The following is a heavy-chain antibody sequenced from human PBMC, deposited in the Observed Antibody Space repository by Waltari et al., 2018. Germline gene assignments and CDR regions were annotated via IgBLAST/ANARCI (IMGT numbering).Heavy chain of an antibody. CDR2: VFHNGVT. CDR3: TKNAAYNLDY. Sequence: QVHLQESGPGLVKPSGTLSLTCAVSGLPMSPTWWSWVRQAPGKGLEWIGEVFHNGVTNYNPSLRGRVTISVDTSKNQFSLQMSYVTAADTAVYFCTKNAAYNLDYWGQGTLVTVSS. D-gene: IGHD2-15*01. CDR1: GLPMSPTW. V-gene: IGHV4-4*02. J-gene: IGHJ4*02.